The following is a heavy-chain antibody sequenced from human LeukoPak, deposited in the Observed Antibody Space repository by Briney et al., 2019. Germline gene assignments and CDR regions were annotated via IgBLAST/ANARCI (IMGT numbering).Heavy chain of an antibody. CDR1: GFTFSSCV. D-gene: IGHD2-2*01. V-gene: IGHV3-23*01. Sequence: GGSLRLSCAPSGFTFSSCVMAWVRQAPGKGREWVSSISGRGNSTYYADSGKGRFTISRDNSMNTLSLQMNSLRADDTAVYYCAKRDCSTTHCYRFDYWGQGTLVTVSS. CDR2: ISGRGNST. CDR3: AKRDCSTTHCYRFDY. J-gene: IGHJ4*02.